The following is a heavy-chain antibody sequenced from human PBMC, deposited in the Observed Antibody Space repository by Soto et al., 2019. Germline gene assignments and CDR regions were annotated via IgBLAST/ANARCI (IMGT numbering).Heavy chain of an antibody. CDR2: INPGDSGT. Sequence: GESLKISCKGSGYSFTSYWIGWVRQMPGKGLEWMGIINPGDSGTRYSPSFQGQVTISADKSISTAYLQWSSLKASDTAMYYCARWGSGSYYNSDYWGQGTLVTISS. CDR3: ARWGSGSYYNSDY. D-gene: IGHD3-10*01. J-gene: IGHJ4*02. V-gene: IGHV5-51*01. CDR1: GYSFTSYW.